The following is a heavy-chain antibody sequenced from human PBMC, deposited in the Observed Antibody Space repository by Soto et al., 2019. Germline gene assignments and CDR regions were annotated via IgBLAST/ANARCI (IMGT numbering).Heavy chain of an antibody. CDR2: ISGSGGSI. J-gene: IGHJ4*02. D-gene: IGHD6-19*01. CDR1: GFTFSSYA. V-gene: IGHV3-23*01. CDR3: AKEGSSGWYLSYYLDY. Sequence: PGGSLRLSCAASGFTFSSYAMSWVRQAPGKGLEWVSAISGSGGSIYYADSVKGRFTISRDNSKNTLYLQMNSLRAEDTAVYYCAKEGSSGWYLSYYLDYWGQGTLVTVSS.